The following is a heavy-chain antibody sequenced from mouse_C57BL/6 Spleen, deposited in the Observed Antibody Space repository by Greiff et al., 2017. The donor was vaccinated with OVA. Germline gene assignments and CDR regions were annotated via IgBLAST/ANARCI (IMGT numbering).Heavy chain of an antibody. D-gene: IGHD1-1*01. CDR3: ARSGTTVVPYAMDD. Sequence: EVKLEESGPELVKPGASVKISCKASGYSFTGYYMNWVKQSPEKSLEWIGEINPSTGGTTYNQKFKAKATLTVDKSSSTAYMQLKSLTSEDSAVYYCARSGTTVVPYAMDDWGQGTSVTVSS. CDR1: GYSFTGYY. CDR2: INPSTGGT. V-gene: IGHV1-42*01. J-gene: IGHJ4*01.